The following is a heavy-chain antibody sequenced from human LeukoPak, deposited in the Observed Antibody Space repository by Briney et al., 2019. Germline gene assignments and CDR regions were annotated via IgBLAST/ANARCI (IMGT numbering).Heavy chain of an antibody. CDR2: IYYSRST. CDR1: GGSISSYY. CDR3: ARHYGVVTAMGWFDP. J-gene: IGHJ5*02. Sequence: SETLSLTSTVSGGSISSYYWSWIRQPPGKGLGWIGYIYYSRSTNYNPSLKSRVTISVDTSKNQFSLKLSSVTAADTAVYYCARHYGVVTAMGWFDPWGQGTLVTVSS. D-gene: IGHD2-21*02. V-gene: IGHV4-59*08.